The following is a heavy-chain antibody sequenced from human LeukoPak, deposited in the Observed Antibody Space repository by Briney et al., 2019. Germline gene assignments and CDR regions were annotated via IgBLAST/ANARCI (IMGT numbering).Heavy chain of an antibody. CDR1: GFTFSSYA. D-gene: IGHD6-13*01. CDR3: ARNNAGYSSSWYDP. J-gene: IGHJ5*02. V-gene: IGHV3-30*04. CDR2: ISYDGSNK. Sequence: PGGSLRLSCAVSGFTFSSYAMHWVRQAPGKGLEWVAAISYDGSNKYYADSVKGRFTISRDNSKNTLYVQMNSLRAGDTAVYYCARNNAGYSSSWYDPWGQGTLVTVSS.